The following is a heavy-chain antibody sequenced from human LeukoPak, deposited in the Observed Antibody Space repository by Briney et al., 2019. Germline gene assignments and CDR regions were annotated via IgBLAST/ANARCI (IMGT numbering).Heavy chain of an antibody. D-gene: IGHD3-3*01. Sequence: SVKVSCKASVGTFSSYVISWVRQAPGQGLEWMGGIIPIFGTANYAQKFQGRVTITADESTSTAYMELSSLRSEDTAVYYCAILPWSRYSRFDYWGQGTLVTVSS. J-gene: IGHJ4*02. CDR3: AILPWSRYSRFDY. CDR2: IIPIFGTA. CDR1: VGTFSSYV. V-gene: IGHV1-69*13.